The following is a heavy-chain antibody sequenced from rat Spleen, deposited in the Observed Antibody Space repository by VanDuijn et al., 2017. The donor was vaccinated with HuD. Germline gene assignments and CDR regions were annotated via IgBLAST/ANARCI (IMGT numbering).Heavy chain of an antibody. CDR3: VRLYNTNGYWYFDL. J-gene: IGHJ1*01. Sequence: EVQLVESDGGLVQPGRSLTLSCAASGFTFSDYNMAWVRQAPKKGLEWVATISYYDFTPFYRDSVKGRFTISRDNSRNTLDLQMDSLRSEDTATYYCVRLYNTNGYWYFDLWGPGTMVTVSS. V-gene: IGHV5-7*01. CDR1: GFTFSDYN. D-gene: IGHD4-1*01. CDR2: ISYYDFTP.